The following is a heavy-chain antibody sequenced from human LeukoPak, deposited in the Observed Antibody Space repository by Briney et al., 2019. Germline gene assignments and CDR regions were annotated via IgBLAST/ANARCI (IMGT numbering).Heavy chain of an antibody. D-gene: IGHD3-22*01. CDR3: ATLTPYDSSGYYVHYFDY. CDR2: ISSSSSYI. Sequence: PGGSLRLSCAASGFTFSSYSMNWVRQAPGKGLEWVSSISSSSSYIYYADSVKGRFTISRDNAKNSLYLQMNSLRAEDTAVYYCATLTPYDSSGYYVHYFDYWGQGTLVTVSS. V-gene: IGHV3-21*01. CDR1: GFTFSSYS. J-gene: IGHJ4*02.